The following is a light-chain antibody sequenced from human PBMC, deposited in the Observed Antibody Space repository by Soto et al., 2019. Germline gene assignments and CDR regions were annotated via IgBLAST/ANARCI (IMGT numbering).Light chain of an antibody. Sequence: DIVMTQSPDSLAVSLGERATINCKSSQSILYSSNNKNHLTWYQQKAGQPPKLLIYWASTRESGVPDRFSGSGSGTDFTLTISSLQAEDVAVYYCQQYYTSPWTFGQGTTVDI. CDR3: QQYYTSPWT. V-gene: IGKV4-1*01. J-gene: IGKJ1*01. CDR2: WAS. CDR1: QSILYSSNNKNH.